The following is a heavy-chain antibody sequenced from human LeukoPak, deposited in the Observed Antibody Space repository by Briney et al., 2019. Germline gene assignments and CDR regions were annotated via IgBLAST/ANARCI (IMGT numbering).Heavy chain of an antibody. J-gene: IGHJ4*02. Sequence: PSETLSLTCAVYGGSFSGYYWSWIRQPPGKGLEWIGEINHSGSTNYNPSLKSRVTISVDTSKNQFSLKPSSVTAADTAVYYCARGPYETGYDFWSGYSVDYWGQGTLVTVSS. D-gene: IGHD3-3*01. CDR1: GGSFSGYY. CDR2: INHSGST. V-gene: IGHV4-34*01. CDR3: ARGPYETGYDFWSGYSVDY.